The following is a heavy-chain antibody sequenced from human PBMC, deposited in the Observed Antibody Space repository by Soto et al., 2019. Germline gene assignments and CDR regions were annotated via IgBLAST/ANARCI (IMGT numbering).Heavy chain of an antibody. V-gene: IGHV3-23*01. J-gene: IGHJ4*02. CDR2: ISGSGGST. Sequence: PGGSLRLSCAASGFTFSSYAMSWVRQAPGKGLEWVSAISGSGGSTYYADSVKGRFTISRDNSKNTLYLQMNSLRAEDTAVYYCAKDSTRYSSGWYAPFVYWGQGTLVTVSS. D-gene: IGHD6-19*01. CDR1: GFTFSSYA. CDR3: AKDSTRYSSGWYAPFVY.